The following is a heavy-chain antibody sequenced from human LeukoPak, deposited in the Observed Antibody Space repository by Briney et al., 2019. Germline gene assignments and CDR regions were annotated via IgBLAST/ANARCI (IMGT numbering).Heavy chain of an antibody. CDR2: MNPNSGNT. CDR1: GYTFTSYD. Sequence: GASVKVSCKASGYTFTSYDINWVRQATGQGLEWMGWMNPNSGNTGYAQKFQGRVTMTRNTSISTAYMELSSLRSEDTAVYYCARCRYSYGDYYYYYYYMDVWGKGTTVTVSS. CDR3: ARCRYSYGDYYYYYYYMDV. J-gene: IGHJ6*03. D-gene: IGHD5-18*01. V-gene: IGHV1-8*01.